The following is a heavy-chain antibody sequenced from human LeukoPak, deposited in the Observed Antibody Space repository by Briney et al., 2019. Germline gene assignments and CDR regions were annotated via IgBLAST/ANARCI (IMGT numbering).Heavy chain of an antibody. D-gene: IGHD2-2*01. CDR2: IYYSGST. V-gene: IGHV4-39*01. J-gene: IGHJ5*02. CDR3: TRSQDIVVVPAAGWFDP. Sequence: SETLSLTCTVSGGSISSSSYYWGWIRQPPGKGLEWIGSIYYSGSTYYNPSVKSRVTISVDTSKNQFSLKLSSVTAADTAVYYCTRSQDIVVVPAAGWFDPWGQGTLVTVSS. CDR1: GGSISSSSYY.